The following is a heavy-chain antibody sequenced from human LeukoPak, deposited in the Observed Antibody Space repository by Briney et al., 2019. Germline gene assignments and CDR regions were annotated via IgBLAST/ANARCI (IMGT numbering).Heavy chain of an antibody. J-gene: IGHJ4*02. CDR1: GFTFSSYE. D-gene: IGHD2-15*01. CDR2: ISYDGSNK. CDR3: AKESQGYCSGGSCPFDY. V-gene: IGHV3-30*04. Sequence: HSGGSLRLSCAASGFTFSSYEMNWVRQAPGKGLEWVAVISYDGSNKYYADSVKGRFTISRDNSKNTLYLQMNSLRAEDTAVYYCAKESQGYCSGGSCPFDYWGQGTLVTVSS.